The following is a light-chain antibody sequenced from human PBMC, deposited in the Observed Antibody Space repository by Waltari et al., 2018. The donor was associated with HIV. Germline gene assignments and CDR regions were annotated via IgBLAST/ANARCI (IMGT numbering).Light chain of an antibody. CDR3: AAWDGSLNGRVV. J-gene: IGLJ2*01. CDR2: SNN. V-gene: IGLV1-44*01. Sequence: QSVLTQPPSASGTPGQRVTISCSGSSSNIGSNTVNWYQQLPGTAPKLLIYSNNRRPSAVPDRFSGSKSGTSASLAISGLQSEDEADYYCAAWDGSLNGRVVFGGGTKLTVL. CDR1: SSNIGSNT.